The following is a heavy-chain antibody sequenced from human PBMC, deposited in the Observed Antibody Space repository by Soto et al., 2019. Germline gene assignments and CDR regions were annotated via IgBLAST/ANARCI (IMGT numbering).Heavy chain of an antibody. CDR3: ARGPGGFGEFSLDY. J-gene: IGHJ4*02. CDR2: IHHRGNT. CDR1: GGSISSGDYY. V-gene: IGHV4-31*03. D-gene: IGHD3-10*01. Sequence: QVQLQQSGPGLVKPSQTLSLTCTVSGGSISSGDYYWNWIRQHTEKGLEWIGSIHHRGNTYYSPSLESRISISIDTSKNQVSLKLTSVAAADTAVYYCARGPGGFGEFSLDYWGRGTLVTVSS.